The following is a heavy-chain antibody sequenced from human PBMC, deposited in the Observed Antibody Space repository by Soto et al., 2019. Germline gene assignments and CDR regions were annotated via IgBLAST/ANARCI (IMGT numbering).Heavy chain of an antibody. CDR3: ARDPPKDCSGGSCYSGAFDY. CDR1: GYTFTGYY. V-gene: IGHV1-2*02. D-gene: IGHD2-15*01. J-gene: IGHJ4*02. CDR2: INPNSGGT. Sequence: GASVKVSCKASGYTFTGYYMHWVRQAPGQALEWMGWINPNSGGTNDAQKFQGRVTMTRDTSISTAYMELSRLRSDDTAVYYCARDPPKDCSGGSCYSGAFDYWGQGTLVTVSS.